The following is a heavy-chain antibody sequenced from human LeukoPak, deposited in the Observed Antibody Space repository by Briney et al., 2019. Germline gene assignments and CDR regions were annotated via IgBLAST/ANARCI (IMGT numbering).Heavy chain of an antibody. CDR1: GYTFTSYG. D-gene: IGHD6-13*01. V-gene: IGHV1-18*01. CDR2: ISAYNGNT. CDR3: AREGYSSSWHWFDP. Sequence: ASVKVSCKASGYTFTSYGISWVRQAPGQGLEWMGWISAYNGNTNYAQKIQGRVTMTTDTSTSTAYMELRSLRSDDTAVYYCAREGYSSSWHWFDPWGQGTLVTVSS. J-gene: IGHJ5*02.